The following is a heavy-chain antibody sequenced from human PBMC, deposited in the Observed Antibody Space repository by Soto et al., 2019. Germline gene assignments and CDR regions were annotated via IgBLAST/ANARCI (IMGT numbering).Heavy chain of an antibody. Sequence: QVQLQESGPGLVKPSQTLSLTCTVSGGSVNVGDHYWSWIRQFPGRGLEWIGYISYSGNTYYNPSLKGRVTLSLDISKSQFSLELASVTAADTAVYYCAREEVAYFGSGSHNWFDPWGQGTLVTVSS. CDR3: AREEVAYFGSGSHNWFDP. J-gene: IGHJ5*02. CDR2: ISYSGNT. CDR1: GGSVNVGDHY. V-gene: IGHV4-31*03. D-gene: IGHD3-10*01.